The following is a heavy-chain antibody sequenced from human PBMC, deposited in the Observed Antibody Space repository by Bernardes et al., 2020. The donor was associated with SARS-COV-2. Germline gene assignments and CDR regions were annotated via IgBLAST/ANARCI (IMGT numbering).Heavy chain of an antibody. CDR2: INSKTDGGTT. Sequence: GGSLRLSCAASGFTFSNAWMSWVRQAPGKGLEWVGRINSKTDGGTTDYAAPVKGRFTISRDDSKNTLYLQMNSLKTEDTAVYYCTTGGAITIFGVVIVMDAFDIWGQGTMVTVSS. CDR3: TTGGAITIFGVVIVMDAFDI. V-gene: IGHV3-15*01. CDR1: GFTFSNAW. J-gene: IGHJ3*02. D-gene: IGHD3-3*01.